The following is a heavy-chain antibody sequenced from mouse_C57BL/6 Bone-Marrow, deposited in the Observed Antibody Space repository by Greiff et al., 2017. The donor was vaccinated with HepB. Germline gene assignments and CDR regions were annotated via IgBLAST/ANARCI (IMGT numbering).Heavy chain of an antibody. D-gene: IGHD1-1*01. CDR2: IYIGNGYT. Sequence: DVKLQESGAELVRPGSSVKMSCKTSGYTFTSYGINWVKQRPGQGLEWIGYIYIGNGYTEYNEKFKGKATLTSDTSSSTAYMQLSSLTSEDSAIYFCARITTVVDWYFDVWGTGTTVTVSS. CDR1: GYTFTSYG. CDR3: ARITTVVDWYFDV. V-gene: IGHV1-58*01. J-gene: IGHJ1*03.